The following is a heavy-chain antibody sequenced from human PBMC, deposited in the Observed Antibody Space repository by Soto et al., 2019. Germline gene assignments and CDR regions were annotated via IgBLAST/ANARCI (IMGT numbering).Heavy chain of an antibody. CDR2: IDWDDDK. J-gene: IGHJ5*02. CDR1: GFSLSTSGMR. CDR3: AKTGTDGAWFDP. V-gene: IGHV2-70*04. Sequence: SGPTLVNPTQTLTLTCTFSGFSLSTSGMRVSWIRQPPGKALQWLARIDWDDDKFYTTSLRTRLTISKDTSKNQVGLTMTNMDPVYTATYYCAKTGTDGAWFDPWGQGTLVTVSS. D-gene: IGHD1-1*01.